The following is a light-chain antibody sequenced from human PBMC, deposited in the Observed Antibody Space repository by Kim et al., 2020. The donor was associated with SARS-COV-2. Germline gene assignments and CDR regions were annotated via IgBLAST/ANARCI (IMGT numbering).Light chain of an antibody. CDR1: QSISSW. CDR3: QHYDSYSFT. CDR2: RTS. V-gene: IGKV1-5*03. Sequence: DIQMTQSPSTLSASVGDRVTITCRASQSISSWLAWYQQKPGKAPKLLIYRTSTLESGVPSRFSASGSGTEFTLTISGLQPDDFATYHCQHYDSYSFTFGQGTKLEI. J-gene: IGKJ2*01.